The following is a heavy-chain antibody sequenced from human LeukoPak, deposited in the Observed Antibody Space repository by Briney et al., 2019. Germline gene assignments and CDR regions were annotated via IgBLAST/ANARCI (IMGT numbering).Heavy chain of an antibody. CDR2: NYYSGNT. CDR1: GGSISSGGYY. Sequence: SQTLSLTCTVSGGSISSGGYYWSWIRQHPGKGLEWIGYNYYSGNTYYNPSLKSRVTISVDTSKNQFSLKLSSATAADTAVYYCARVAAHWFDPWGQGTLVTVSS. V-gene: IGHV4-31*03. J-gene: IGHJ5*02. D-gene: IGHD6-25*01. CDR3: ARVAAHWFDP.